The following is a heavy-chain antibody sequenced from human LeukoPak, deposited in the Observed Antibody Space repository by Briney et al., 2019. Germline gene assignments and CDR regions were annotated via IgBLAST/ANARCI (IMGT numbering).Heavy chain of an antibody. J-gene: IGHJ3*02. D-gene: IGHD3-10*01. CDR3: ARGPGEGLLWFGERLPKDAFDI. CDR2: IYTSGST. Sequence: PSETLSLTCNVSGGSISSGRYYWSWIRQPAGKGLEWIGRIYTSGSTNYNPSLKSRVTISVDTSKNQFSLKLSSVTAADTAVYYCARGPGEGLLWFGERLPKDAFDIWGQGTMVTVSS. V-gene: IGHV4-61*02. CDR1: GGSISSGRYY.